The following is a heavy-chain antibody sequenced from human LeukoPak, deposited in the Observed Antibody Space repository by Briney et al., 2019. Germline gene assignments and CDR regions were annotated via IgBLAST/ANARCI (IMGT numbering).Heavy chain of an antibody. CDR3: TTILFLESSSWYLFDY. Sequence: PGGSLRLSCAASGFTFSNAWMSWVRQAPGKGLEWVGRIKSKTDGGTTDYAAPVKGRFTISRDDSKNTPYLQMNSLKTEDTAVYYCTTILFLESSSWYLFDYWGQGTLVTVSS. V-gene: IGHV3-15*01. CDR2: IKSKTDGGTT. CDR1: GFTFSNAW. J-gene: IGHJ4*02. D-gene: IGHD6-13*01.